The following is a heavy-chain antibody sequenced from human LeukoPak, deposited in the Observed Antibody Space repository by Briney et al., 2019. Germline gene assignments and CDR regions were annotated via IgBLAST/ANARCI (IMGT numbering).Heavy chain of an antibody. CDR2: INHSGST. CDR3: ARAYPPYYDFWSGNPYSFDY. D-gene: IGHD3-3*01. CDR1: GGSFSGYY. Sequence: SETLSLTCAVYGGSFSGYYWSWIRQPPGKGLEWIGEINHSGSTSYNPSLKSRVIISVDTSKNQFSLKLSSVTAADTAVYYCARAYPPYYDFWSGNPYSFDYWGQGTLVTVSS. J-gene: IGHJ4*02. V-gene: IGHV4-34*01.